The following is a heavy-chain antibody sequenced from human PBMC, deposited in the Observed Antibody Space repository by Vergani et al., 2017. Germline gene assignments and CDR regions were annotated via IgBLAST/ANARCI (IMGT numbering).Heavy chain of an antibody. CDR2: LTGGGGST. Sequence: EVQLLESGGSLKQPGGFVRLSCAASGFTFSTYAMHWVRQAPGKGLEWVSALTGGGGSTYYADSFKGRFIISRDNSSDTLYLQMNSLRTEDTATYYCVKDAGSYENFFDAWGQGTRFTVSS. CDR3: VKDAGSYENFFDA. J-gene: IGHJ4*02. V-gene: IGHV3-23*01. CDR1: GFTFSTYA. D-gene: IGHD1-26*01.